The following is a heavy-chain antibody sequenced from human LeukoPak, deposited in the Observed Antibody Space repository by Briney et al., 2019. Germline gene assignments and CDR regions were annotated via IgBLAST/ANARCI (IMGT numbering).Heavy chain of an antibody. Sequence: GGSLRLSCAASGFTFSSYSMHWVRQAPGKGLEYVSAISSNGGSTYYANSVKGRFTISRDKSKNMLYLQMGSLRAEDMAVYYCARGRISYVVVALDYWGQGTLVTVSS. CDR2: ISSNGGST. CDR3: ARGRISYVVVALDY. V-gene: IGHV3-64*01. CDR1: GFTFSSYS. J-gene: IGHJ4*02. D-gene: IGHD2-15*01.